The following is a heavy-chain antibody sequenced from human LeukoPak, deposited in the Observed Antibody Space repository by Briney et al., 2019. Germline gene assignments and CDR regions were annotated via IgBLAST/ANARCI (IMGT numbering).Heavy chain of an antibody. CDR3: AKADSSSSWYAPNWFDP. Sequence: GGSLRLSCAASGFTFSSYGMHWVRQAPGKGLEWVAVISYDGSNKYYADSVKGRFTISRDNSKNTLYLQMNSLRAEDTAVYYCAKADSSSSWYAPNWFDPWGQGTLVTVSS. CDR1: GFTFSSYG. J-gene: IGHJ5*02. V-gene: IGHV3-30*18. CDR2: ISYDGSNK. D-gene: IGHD6-13*01.